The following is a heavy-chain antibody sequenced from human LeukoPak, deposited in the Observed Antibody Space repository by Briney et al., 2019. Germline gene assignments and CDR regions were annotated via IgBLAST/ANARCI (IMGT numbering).Heavy chain of an antibody. J-gene: IGHJ4*02. D-gene: IGHD3-22*01. CDR2: IYYSGST. V-gene: IGHV4-59*01. CDR1: GGSISSYY. CDR3: ARQRSYYYDSSGYMDY. Sequence: SETLSLTCTVSGGSISSYYWSWIRQPPGKGLEWIGYIYYSGSTNCNPSLKSRVTISVDTSKNQFSLKLSSVTAADTAVYYCARQRSYYYDSSGYMDYWGQGTLVTVSS.